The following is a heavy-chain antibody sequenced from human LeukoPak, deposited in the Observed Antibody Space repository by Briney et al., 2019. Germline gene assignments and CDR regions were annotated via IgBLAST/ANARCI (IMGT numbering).Heavy chain of an antibody. CDR3: ARVNARPGTSWYFDY. Sequence: GGSLGLSCAASGLTFSNYWMTWVRQAPGKGLEWVANIKEDGSEKYYMDSVKGRFTISRDNAKNSLYLQMNSLRAEDTAVYYCARVNARPGTSWYFDYWGQGTLVTVSS. J-gene: IGHJ4*02. V-gene: IGHV3-7*01. CDR2: IKEDGSEK. D-gene: IGHD6-13*01. CDR1: GLTFSNYW.